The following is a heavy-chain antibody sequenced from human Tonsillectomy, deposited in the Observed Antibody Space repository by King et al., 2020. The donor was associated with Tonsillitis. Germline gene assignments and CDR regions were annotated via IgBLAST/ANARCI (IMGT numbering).Heavy chain of an antibody. J-gene: IGHJ4*02. V-gene: IGHV3-48*01. CDR3: ARDRLYCSSTSCYDVPYGFDY. CDR2: ISSSSSTI. Sequence: VQLVESGGGLVQPGGSLRLSCAASGFTFSSYSMNWVRQAPGKGLEWVSYISSSSSTIYYAASVKGRFTISRDNAKNSLYLQMNSLRAEDTAAYYCARDRLYCSSTSCYDVPYGFDYWGQGTLVTVSS. D-gene: IGHD2-2*01. CDR1: GFTFSSYS.